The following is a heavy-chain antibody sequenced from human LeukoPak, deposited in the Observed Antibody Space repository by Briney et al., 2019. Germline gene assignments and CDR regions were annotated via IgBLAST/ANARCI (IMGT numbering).Heavy chain of an antibody. Sequence: GGSLRLSCAASGFTFSSYSIDWVRQAPGKGLEWVSAISGSGGSTYYADSVKGRFTISRDNSKNTLYLQMNSLRAEDTAVYYCGGSYYYPDAFDIWGQGTMVTVSS. CDR1: GFTFSSYS. D-gene: IGHD1-26*01. J-gene: IGHJ3*02. CDR2: ISGSGGST. V-gene: IGHV3-23*01. CDR3: GGSYYYPDAFDI.